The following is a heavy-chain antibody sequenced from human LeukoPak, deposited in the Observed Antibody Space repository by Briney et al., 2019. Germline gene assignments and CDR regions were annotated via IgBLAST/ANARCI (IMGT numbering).Heavy chain of an antibody. CDR3: ARHDYGDELDY. J-gene: IGHJ4*02. Sequence: PGGSLRLSCAASGFTFSSYWMSWVRQAPGKGLGWVANIKQDGSEKYYVDSVKGRFTISRDNAKNSLYLQMNSLRAEDTAVYYCARHDYGDELDYWGQGTLVTVSS. V-gene: IGHV3-7*01. CDR1: GFTFSSYW. CDR2: IKQDGSEK. D-gene: IGHD4-17*01.